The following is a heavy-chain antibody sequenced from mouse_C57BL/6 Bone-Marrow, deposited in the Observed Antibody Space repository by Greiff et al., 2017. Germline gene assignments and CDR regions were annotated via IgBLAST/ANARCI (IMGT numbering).Heavy chain of an antibody. V-gene: IGHV1-72*01. J-gene: IGHJ2*01. D-gene: IGHD1-1*01. CDR2: IDPNSGGT. CDR3: VITTVVATDYFDY. CDR1: GYTFTSYW. Sequence: QQSCKASGYTFTSYWMHWVKQRPGRGLEWIGRIDPNSGGTKYNEKFKSKATLTVDKPSSTAYMQLSSLTSEDSAVYYCVITTVVATDYFDYWGQGTTLTVSS.